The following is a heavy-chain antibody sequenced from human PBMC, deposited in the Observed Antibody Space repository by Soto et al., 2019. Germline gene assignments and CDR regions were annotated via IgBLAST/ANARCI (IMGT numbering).Heavy chain of an antibody. Sequence: QVQLVQSGAEVKKPGASVKVSCKASGYTFTSYYMHWVRQAPGQGLEWMGIINPSGGSTSYAQKFKGRVTMTRDTSMSTVYMELSSLRSEDTAVYYCARDETGTTCFDYWGQGTLVTVSS. V-gene: IGHV1-46*03. D-gene: IGHD1-7*01. CDR2: INPSGGST. CDR3: ARDETGTTCFDY. J-gene: IGHJ4*02. CDR1: GYTFTSYY.